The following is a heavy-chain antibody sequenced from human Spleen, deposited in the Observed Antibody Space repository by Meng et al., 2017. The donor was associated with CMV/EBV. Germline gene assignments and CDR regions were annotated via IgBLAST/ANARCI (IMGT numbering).Heavy chain of an antibody. CDR3: ARGPHSRSSHYYYGMDV. J-gene: IGHJ6*02. V-gene: IGHV3-74*01. D-gene: IGHD2-2*01. CDR1: GFTLSSYW. CDR2: LKSDGSNT. Sequence: GESLKISCAASGFTLSSYWMFWVRQAPRKGLVWVSRLKSDGSNTNYADFVKGQFAISRDNAKNTLFLQMHSLRAEDTAVYFCARGPHSRSSHYYYGMDVWGQGTTVTVSS.